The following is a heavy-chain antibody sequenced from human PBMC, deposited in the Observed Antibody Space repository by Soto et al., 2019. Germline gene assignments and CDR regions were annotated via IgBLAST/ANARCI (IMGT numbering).Heavy chain of an antibody. J-gene: IGHJ6*02. D-gene: IGHD2-21*02. Sequence: SETLSLTCTVSGGSISGYYWSWIRQPPGKGLEWIGYMYKTGSTVYNPSFKSRVTISVDTSKNQFSLKLYSVTAADTAVYYCGRVLWGYCRTDCYPLYVCSQGPTVT. CDR1: GGSISGYY. V-gene: IGHV4-59*01. CDR2: MYKTGST. CDR3: GRVLWGYCRTDCYPLYV.